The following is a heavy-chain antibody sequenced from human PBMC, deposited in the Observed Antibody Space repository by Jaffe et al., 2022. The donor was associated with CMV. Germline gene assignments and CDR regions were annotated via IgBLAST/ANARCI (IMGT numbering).Heavy chain of an antibody. CDR1: GYIFTGHY. V-gene: IGHV1-2*02. J-gene: IGHJ3*01. CDR2: INPNNSYT. Sequence: QVQVVQSGAEIQKPGASVRVSCKASGYIFTGHYFHWLRQAPGQGLEWMGWINPNNSYTKSAQSFQGRLTMTRDTSISTVYMELNRLTSDDTAMYYCAREGRLQWHTGAFDVWGQGTMVAVSS. D-gene: IGHD4-4*01. CDR3: AREGRLQWHTGAFDV.